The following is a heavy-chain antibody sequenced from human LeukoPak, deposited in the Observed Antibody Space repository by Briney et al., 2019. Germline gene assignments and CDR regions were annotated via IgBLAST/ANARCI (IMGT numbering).Heavy chain of an antibody. Sequence: ASVKVSCKASGYTFTGYYMHWVRQAPGQGLEWMGWINPNSGGTNYAQKFQGRVTITAGESTSTAYMELRSLRSDDAAVYYCAREVYDILTGYYNMDYWGQGTLVTVSS. CDR1: GYTFTGYY. J-gene: IGHJ4*02. V-gene: IGHV1-2*02. CDR3: AREVYDILTGYYNMDY. D-gene: IGHD3-9*01. CDR2: INPNSGGT.